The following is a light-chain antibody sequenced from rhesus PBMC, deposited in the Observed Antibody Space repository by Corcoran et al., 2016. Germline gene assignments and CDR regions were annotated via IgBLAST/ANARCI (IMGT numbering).Light chain of an antibody. Sequence: DIVMTQTPLSLPVTPGEPASIPCRSSQSLLDSEDGNTSLEWYLQKPGQSPPPLIYEVSNRAPGVPVRFSGSRSDPDFTLKISRMRAEDVGVYYCMQGIEYPPWTFGQGTKVEIK. J-gene: IGKJ1*01. V-gene: IGKV2S20*01. CDR2: EVS. CDR3: MQGIEYPPWT. CDR1: QSLLDSEDGNTS.